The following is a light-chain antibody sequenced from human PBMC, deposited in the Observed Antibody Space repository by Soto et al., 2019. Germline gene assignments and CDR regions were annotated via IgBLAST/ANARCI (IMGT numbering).Light chain of an antibody. Sequence: DIQMTQSPSTLSASVGDRVTITCRASPSISSWLAWYQQKPGKAPKLLIYKASSLESGVPPRFSGSGSGTEFTLTISSLQPDYFATYYGQQYNSYPLTFGGGTKVEIK. V-gene: IGKV1-5*03. CDR2: KAS. J-gene: IGKJ4*01. CDR3: QQYNSYPLT. CDR1: PSISSW.